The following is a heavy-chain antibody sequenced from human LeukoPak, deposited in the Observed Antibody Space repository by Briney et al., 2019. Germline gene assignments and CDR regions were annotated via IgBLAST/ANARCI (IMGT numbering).Heavy chain of an antibody. Sequence: GGSLRLSCAASGFTFRNYDMHWVRQFPGRGLEWVSAIGIADDTHYPDSVKGRFTISRENAKNSLYLQMNSLRDGDTAVYYCVRGGIQVSGIDAFDIWAKGQWSPSLQ. CDR2: IGIADDT. D-gene: IGHD5/OR15-5a*01. CDR1: GFTFRNYD. V-gene: IGHV3-13*01. CDR3: VRGGIQVSGIDAFDI. J-gene: IGHJ3*02.